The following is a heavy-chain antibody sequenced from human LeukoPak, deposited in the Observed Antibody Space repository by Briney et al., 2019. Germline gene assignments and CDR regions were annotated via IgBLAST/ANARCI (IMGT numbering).Heavy chain of an antibody. CDR2: ISAYNGNT. V-gene: IGHV1-18*01. J-gene: IGHJ4*02. D-gene: IGHD6-19*01. CDR3: ARGGTSGWRTPNDDY. CDR1: GYTFTSYG. Sequence: ASVKVSCKASGYTFTSYGISWVRQAPGQGLEWMGWISAYNGNTNYAQKPRGRVTMTTDTSTSTAYMELKSLRSDDTAVYYCARGGTSGWRTPNDDYWGQGTLVTVSS.